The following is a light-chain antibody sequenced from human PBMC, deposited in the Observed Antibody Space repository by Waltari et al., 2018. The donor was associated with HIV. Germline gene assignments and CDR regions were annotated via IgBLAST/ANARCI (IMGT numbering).Light chain of an antibody. V-gene: IGLV1-40*01. CDR1: SSNIGAGYD. CDR3: QSYDSSLTMV. CDR2: ATI. J-gene: IGLJ2*01. Sequence: QSVLTQPPSVSGAPGQRVTISCTGGSSNIGAGYDVHWYQRLPGTAPKLLIFATIDRPSGVPDLFSGSSSGTSASLAITGLQAEDEADYYCQSYDSSLTMVFGGGTKVTVL.